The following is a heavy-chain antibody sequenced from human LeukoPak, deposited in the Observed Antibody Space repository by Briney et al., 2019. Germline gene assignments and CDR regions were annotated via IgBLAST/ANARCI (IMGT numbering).Heavy chain of an antibody. Sequence: GGSLRLSCAASGFTFSTTWMNWVRQAPGKGLEWVANIKQDGTEKYYVDSVKGRFTISRDNAKNSLYLQMNSLRAGDTAVYYCARDLWYYGSGNLGGGGYYYYYGMDVWGQGTTVTVSS. CDR3: ARDLWYYGSGNLGGGGYYYYYGMDV. V-gene: IGHV3-7*01. D-gene: IGHD3-10*01. CDR1: GFTFSTTW. CDR2: IKQDGTEK. J-gene: IGHJ6*02.